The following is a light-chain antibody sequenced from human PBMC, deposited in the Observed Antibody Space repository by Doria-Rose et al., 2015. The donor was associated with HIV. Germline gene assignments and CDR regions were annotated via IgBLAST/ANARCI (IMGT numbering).Light chain of an antibody. V-gene: IGKV4-1*01. J-gene: IGKJ3*01. CDR2: WSS. CDR1: QSLLYTSKNY. Sequence: DIQMTQSPESLGMSLGERATLNCKSNQSLLYTSKNYLAWYQQKPGQPPKLLIYWSSTRQSGVTARCSGSGSGTDFTLTISSLEAEDVAVYYCQQYYDTPSFGPGTTVDIK. CDR3: QQYYDTPS.